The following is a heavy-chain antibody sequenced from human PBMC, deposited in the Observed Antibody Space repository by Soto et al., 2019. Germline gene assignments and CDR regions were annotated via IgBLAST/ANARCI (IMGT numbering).Heavy chain of an antibody. CDR1: VGSISSYY. Sequence: SETLSLTCTVSVGSISSYYWSWIRQPAGKGLEWIGRIYTSGSTNYNPSLKSRVTMSVDTSKNQFSLKLSSVTAADTAVYYCARDCSGGSCYRENYYYYGMDVWGQGTTVT. V-gene: IGHV4-4*07. CDR2: IYTSGST. J-gene: IGHJ6*02. D-gene: IGHD2-15*01. CDR3: ARDCSGGSCYRENYYYYGMDV.